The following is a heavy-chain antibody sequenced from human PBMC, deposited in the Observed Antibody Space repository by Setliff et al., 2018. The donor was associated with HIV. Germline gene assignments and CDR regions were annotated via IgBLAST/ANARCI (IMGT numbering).Heavy chain of an antibody. CDR1: GGTFSSYA. V-gene: IGHV1-18*01. J-gene: IGHJ4*02. D-gene: IGHD6-13*01. Sequence: ASVKVSCKASGGTFSSYAISWVRQAPGQGLEWMGGINNHNDNTNYAQKFQDRVTMTTDTSTTTAYMELRSLRPDDTAVYYCALTLAAQLVGLNWGQGTAVTVSS. CDR3: ALTLAAQLVGLN. CDR2: INNHNDNT.